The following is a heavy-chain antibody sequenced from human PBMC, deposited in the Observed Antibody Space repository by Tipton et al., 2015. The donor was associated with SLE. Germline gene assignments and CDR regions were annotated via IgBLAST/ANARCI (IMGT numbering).Heavy chain of an antibody. CDR2: INHSGST. CDR1: GGSISSSSYY. CDR3: ARGPDRAAFD. Sequence: TPSLTCTVSGGSISSSSYYWGWIRQPPGKGLEWIGEINHSGSTNYNPSLKSRVTISVDTSKNQFSLKLSSVTAADTAVYYCARGPDRAAFDWGQGTLVTVSS. D-gene: IGHD6-13*01. V-gene: IGHV4-39*07. J-gene: IGHJ4*02.